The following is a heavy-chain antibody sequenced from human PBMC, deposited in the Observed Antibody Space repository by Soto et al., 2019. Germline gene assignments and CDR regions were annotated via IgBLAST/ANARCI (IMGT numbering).Heavy chain of an antibody. Sequence: PGGSLRLSCAASGFTFSSYWMHWVRQAPGRGLVWVSRINSDGSSTSYADSVKGRFTTSRDNAKNTLFLQMNSLRAEDTAVYYCARAGHCSGGTCYSSYFDYWAQGALVTVSS. CDR2: INSDGSST. D-gene: IGHD2-15*01. CDR1: GFTFSSYW. J-gene: IGHJ4*02. V-gene: IGHV3-74*01. CDR3: ARAGHCSGGTCYSSYFDY.